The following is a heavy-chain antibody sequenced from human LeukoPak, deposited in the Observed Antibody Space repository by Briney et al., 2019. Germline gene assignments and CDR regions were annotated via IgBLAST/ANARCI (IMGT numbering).Heavy chain of an antibody. CDR3: ATWIQAHFDY. D-gene: IGHD5-18*01. Sequence: GGSLRLSCAASGFSFSSSAMSWVPQAPGKGLEWVSTISSSRGNTHYADSVKGRFTISRDNSGNTVYLQVNSMRAEDTAVYSCATWIQAHFDYWGQGTVVTVSS. CDR1: GFSFSSSA. CDR2: ISSSRGNT. J-gene: IGHJ4*02. V-gene: IGHV3-23*01.